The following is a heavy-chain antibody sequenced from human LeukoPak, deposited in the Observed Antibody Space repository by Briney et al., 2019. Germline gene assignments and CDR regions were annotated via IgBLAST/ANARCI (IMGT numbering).Heavy chain of an antibody. CDR3: ASPYCSSTSGYGAFDI. J-gene: IGHJ3*02. CDR2: INPNSGGT. CDR1: GYTLTGYY. Sequence: ASVKVSCKASGYTLTGYYMHWVRQAPGQGLEWMGWINPNSGGTNYAQKFQGRVTMTRDTSISTAYMELSRLRSDDTAVYYCASPYCSSTSGYGAFDIWGQGTMVTVSS. D-gene: IGHD2-2*01. V-gene: IGHV1-2*02.